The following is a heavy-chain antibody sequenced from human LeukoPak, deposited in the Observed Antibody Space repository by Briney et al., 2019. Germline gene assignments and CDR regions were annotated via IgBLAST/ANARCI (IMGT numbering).Heavy chain of an antibody. CDR3: ATDRGSGFEVGSY. V-gene: IGHV1-24*01. CDR2: FDPEDGET. J-gene: IGHJ4*02. CDR1: GYTLTELS. Sequence: ASVKVSCKVSGYTLTELSMHWMRQAPGKGLEWMGGFDPEDGETIYAQKFQGRVTMTEDISTDTAYMELSSLRSEDTAVYYCATDRGSGFEVGSYWGQGTLVTVSS. D-gene: IGHD3-10*01.